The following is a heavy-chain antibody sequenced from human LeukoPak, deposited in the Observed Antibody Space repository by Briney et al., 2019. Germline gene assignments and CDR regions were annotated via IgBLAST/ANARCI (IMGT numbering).Heavy chain of an antibody. CDR3: ARRFSTENYSALDC. Sequence: GGSLRLSCAASGFTFSSYSMNWVRQAPGRGLEWVSSISYSSNYIYYADSVKGRFTISRDNARKSLFLQMSSLRAEDTAVYYCARRFSTENYSALDCWGQGTLVTVSS. CDR1: GFTFSSYS. CDR2: ISYSSNYI. J-gene: IGHJ4*02. V-gene: IGHV3-21*01. D-gene: IGHD1-7*01.